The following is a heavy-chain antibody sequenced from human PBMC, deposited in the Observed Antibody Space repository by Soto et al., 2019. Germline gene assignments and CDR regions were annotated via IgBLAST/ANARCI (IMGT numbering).Heavy chain of an antibody. CDR1: DGNSVNSGCR. Sequence: TVSDGNSVNSGCRCVWISKTTGKGLEWIGSIYYSGSIYQKPSLKSRVTMSADSSKNQFSLKLNSVTVADTAVYYCARHTDASVLPVFSAWG. J-gene: IGHJ5*01. CDR2: IYYSGSI. D-gene: IGHD1-26*01. CDR3: ARHTDASVLPVFSA. V-gene: IGHV4-39*01.